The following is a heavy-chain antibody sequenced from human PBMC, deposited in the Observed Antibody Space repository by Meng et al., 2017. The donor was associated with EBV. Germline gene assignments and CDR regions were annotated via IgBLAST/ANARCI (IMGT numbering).Heavy chain of an antibody. CDR2: IIPIFETA. Sequence: QVRLVESGAEVQRPGSPVKISCKASGGTFNNYAFSWVRQAPGQGLERMGAIIPIFETADYAQIFQGRVTITADESTSTTYMELSSLGSADTAMYYCAGTVLRSGTFYSLDSWGQGSLVTVFS. CDR3: AGTVLRSGTFYSLDS. D-gene: IGHD3-10*01. CDR1: GGTFNNYA. V-gene: IGHV1-69*01. J-gene: IGHJ4*02.